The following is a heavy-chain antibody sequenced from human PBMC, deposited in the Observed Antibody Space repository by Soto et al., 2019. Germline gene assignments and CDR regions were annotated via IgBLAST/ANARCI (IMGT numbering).Heavy chain of an antibody. D-gene: IGHD2-15*01. Sequence: LSLTCAVSGGSITSRGYSWSWIRQPPGQGLEWIGYIYHSGSTYYNPSLKCRVTISVDRSKNQFSLKLSSVTAADTAVYYCARAEGYCSGGSCYSDAFDIWGQGTMVT. CDR2: IYHSGST. V-gene: IGHV4-30-2*01. CDR3: ARAEGYCSGGSCYSDAFDI. CDR1: GGSITSRGYS. J-gene: IGHJ3*02.